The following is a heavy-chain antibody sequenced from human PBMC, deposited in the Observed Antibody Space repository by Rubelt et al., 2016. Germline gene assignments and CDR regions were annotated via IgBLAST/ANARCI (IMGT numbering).Heavy chain of an antibody. CDR1: GFTISSYW. J-gene: IGHJ3*02. CDR2: INSDGSST. V-gene: IGHV3-74*02. D-gene: IGHD4-17*01. CDR3: ARLSTVNEAFDI. Sequence: VESGGGLVKPGGSLRLSCGASGFTISSYWMTWVRQAPGKGLVWVSRINSDGSSTNYADSVKGRFTISRDNAKNTLYVQMNSLRAEDTAVYYCARLSTVNEAFDIWGQGTMVTVSS.